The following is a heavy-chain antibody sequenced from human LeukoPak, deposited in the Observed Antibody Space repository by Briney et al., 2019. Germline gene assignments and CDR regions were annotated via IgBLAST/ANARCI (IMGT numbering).Heavy chain of an antibody. Sequence: ASVKVSCKVSGYTLTELSMHWVRQAPINGLEWMGGFDPEDGGTIYAQKFQGRVTMTENTSTDTAYMELSSLRSEDTAVYYCATDLRIAVAGNYWGQGTLVTVSS. CDR2: FDPEDGGT. D-gene: IGHD6-19*01. CDR3: ATDLRIAVAGNY. CDR1: GYTLTELS. V-gene: IGHV1-24*01. J-gene: IGHJ4*02.